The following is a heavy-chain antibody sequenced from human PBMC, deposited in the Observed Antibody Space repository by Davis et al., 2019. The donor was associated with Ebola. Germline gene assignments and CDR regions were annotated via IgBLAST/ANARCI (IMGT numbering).Heavy chain of an antibody. CDR3: ARAQFPTTSDH. CDR1: GYTFTGYY. V-gene: IGHV1-2*06. J-gene: IGHJ4*02. Sequence: ASVKVSCKASGYTFTGYYMHWVRQAPGQGLEWMGRINPNSGGTKYAQKFQGRVTMTEDTSTDTAYMEVGSLRSDDTAVYYCARAQFPTTSDHWGQGTLVTVSS. CDR2: INPNSGGT. D-gene: IGHD1-1*01.